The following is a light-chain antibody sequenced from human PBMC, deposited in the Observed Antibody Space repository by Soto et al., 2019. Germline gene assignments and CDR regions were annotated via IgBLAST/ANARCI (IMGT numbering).Light chain of an antibody. CDR1: QSVSSDY. CDR2: GAS. Sequence: EIVLTQSPGTLSLSPGERATLSCRASQSVSSDYLAWYQQKPGQAPRLLIYGASSRATGIPDRLSGSGSGTDFTLTISRLEPEDFAVYYCQQYGTSPRTFVQGTKLEIK. V-gene: IGKV3-20*01. J-gene: IGKJ2*01. CDR3: QQYGTSPRT.